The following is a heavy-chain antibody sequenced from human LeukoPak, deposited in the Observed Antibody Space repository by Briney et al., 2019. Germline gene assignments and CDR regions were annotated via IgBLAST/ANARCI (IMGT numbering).Heavy chain of an antibody. CDR2: IIGIGGTT. D-gene: IGHD3-10*02. V-gene: IGHV3-23*01. CDR3: AELGITMIGGV. J-gene: IGHJ6*04. CDR1: GYTFTNYA. Sequence: GGSLKLSCEASGYTFTNYAMNWVRQAPGKGLEWVWAIIGIGGTTNYAESVKGGFTISADNSKNTLYLQMNSLRAEDTAVYYCAELGITMIGGVWGKGTTVTISS.